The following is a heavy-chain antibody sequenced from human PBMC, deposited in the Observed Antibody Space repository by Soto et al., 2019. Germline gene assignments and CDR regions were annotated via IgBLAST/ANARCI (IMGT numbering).Heavy chain of an antibody. V-gene: IGHV4-59*01. CDR1: GGSISSYY. Sequence: PSETLSLTCTVSGGSISSYYWSWIRQPPGKGLEWIGYIYYSGSTNYNPSLKSRVTISVDTSKNQFSLKLSSVTAADTAVYYCARGSESGYSYGYGPMYYFDYWGQGTLVTVSS. CDR3: ARGSESGYSYGYGPMYYFDY. D-gene: IGHD5-18*01. J-gene: IGHJ4*02. CDR2: IYYSGST.